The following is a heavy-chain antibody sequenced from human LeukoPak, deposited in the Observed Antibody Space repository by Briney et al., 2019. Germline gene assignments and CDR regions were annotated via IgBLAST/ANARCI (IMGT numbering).Heavy chain of an antibody. D-gene: IGHD3-9*01. V-gene: IGHV1-69*04. CDR2: IIPILGIA. J-gene: IGHJ6*02. CDR3: ARDPPYYDILTGPGIYYYYGMDV. Sequence: GASVQVSCKASGGTFSSYAISWVRQAPGQGLEWMGRIIPILGIANYAQKFQGRVTITADKSTSTAYMELSSLRSEDTAVYYCARDPPYYDILTGPGIYYYYGMDVWGQGTTVTVSS. CDR1: GGTFSSYA.